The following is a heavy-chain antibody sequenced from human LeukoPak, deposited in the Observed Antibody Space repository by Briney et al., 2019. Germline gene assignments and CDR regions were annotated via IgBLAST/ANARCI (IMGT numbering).Heavy chain of an antibody. CDR2: INPNSGGT. J-gene: IGHJ4*02. Sequence: ASVKVSCKASGYTLTGYYMYWVRQAPGQGLEWMGWINPNSGGTDYAQKFQGRVTMTRDTSISTAYMELSRLRSDDTAVYYCARVRYNWNYYFDYWGQGTLVTVSS. D-gene: IGHD1-7*01. V-gene: IGHV1-2*02. CDR1: GYTLTGYY. CDR3: ARVRYNWNYYFDY.